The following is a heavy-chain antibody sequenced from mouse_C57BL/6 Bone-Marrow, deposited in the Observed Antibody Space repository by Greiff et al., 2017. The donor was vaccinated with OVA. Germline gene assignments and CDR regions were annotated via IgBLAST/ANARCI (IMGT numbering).Heavy chain of an antibody. Sequence: VKLMESGAELVKPGASVKMSCKASGYTFTTYPIEWMKQNHGKSLEWIGNFHPYNDDTKYNEKFKGKATLTVEKSSSTVYLELSRLTSDDSAVYYCARGDDGYYWFAYWGQGTLVTVSA. CDR3: ARGDDGYYWFAY. D-gene: IGHD2-3*01. CDR1: GYTFTTYP. V-gene: IGHV1-47*01. CDR2: FHPYNDDT. J-gene: IGHJ3*01.